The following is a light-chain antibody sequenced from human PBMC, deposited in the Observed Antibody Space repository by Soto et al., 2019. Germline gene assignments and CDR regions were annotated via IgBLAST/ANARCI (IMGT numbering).Light chain of an antibody. CDR3: QQLNSYPRT. CDR2: AAS. CDR1: QGIASS. V-gene: IGKV1-9*01. Sequence: IQLTQSPSSLSASVGDRVTITCRASQGIASSLAWYQRKPGEAPKLLIYAASTLQCGVPSRFSGSGSGTDFTLTINSLQPEDFATYYCQQLNSYPRTFGQGTKVEIK. J-gene: IGKJ1*01.